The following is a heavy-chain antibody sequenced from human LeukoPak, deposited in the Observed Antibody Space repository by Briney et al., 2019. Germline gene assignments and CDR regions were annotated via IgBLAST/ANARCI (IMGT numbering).Heavy chain of an antibody. Sequence: PGGSLRLSCAASGFTFVDYHMHWVRQVPGKGLEWVSLISADGATTYYADSVKGRFTISRDNSKTSLYLQMNSLRPEDTALYYCAKDYYWGQGTLVTVSS. CDR1: GFTFVDYH. J-gene: IGHJ4*02. V-gene: IGHV3-43*02. CDR2: ISADGATT. CDR3: AKDYY.